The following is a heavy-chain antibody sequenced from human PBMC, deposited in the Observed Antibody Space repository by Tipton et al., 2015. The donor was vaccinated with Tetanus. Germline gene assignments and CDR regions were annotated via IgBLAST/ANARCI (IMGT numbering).Heavy chain of an antibody. Sequence: TLSLTCAVYGGSFSGYYWNWIRQPPGKGLEWIGEINYSGTTNYNPSLKSRVTMSVDTSKNQFSLNLTSVTAADTAVYFCARRSYCTSTRCFDAFDLWGPGTRVTVSS. V-gene: IGHV4-34*01. CDR2: INYSGTT. CDR1: GGSFSGYY. J-gene: IGHJ3*01. D-gene: IGHD2-8*01. CDR3: ARRSYCTSTRCFDAFDL.